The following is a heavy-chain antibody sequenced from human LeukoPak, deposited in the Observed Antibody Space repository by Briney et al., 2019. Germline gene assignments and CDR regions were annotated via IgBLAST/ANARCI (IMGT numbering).Heavy chain of an antibody. CDR2: ISGSGGST. J-gene: IGHJ5*02. D-gene: IGHD6-13*01. CDR1: GFTFSSYA. V-gene: IGHV3-23*01. Sequence: PGGSLRLSCAASGFTFSSYAMSWVRQAPGKGLEWVSAISGSGGSTYYADSVKGRFTISRDNAKNSLYLQMNSLRAEDTAVYYCATRLYLAAAGIFDPWGQGTLVTVSS. CDR3: ATRLYLAAAGIFDP.